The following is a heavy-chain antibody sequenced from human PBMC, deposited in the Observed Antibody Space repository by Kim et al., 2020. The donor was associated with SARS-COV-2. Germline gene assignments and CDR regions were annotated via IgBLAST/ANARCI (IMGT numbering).Heavy chain of an antibody. V-gene: IGHV3-23*01. D-gene: IGHD4-17*01. CDR3: AKDLDYGDYEGPFDY. CDR1: GFTFSSYA. Sequence: GGSLRLSCAASGFTFSSYAMSWVRQAPGKGLEWVSAISSSGGDTYYADSVKGRFTISRDNSKNTLHLQMISLRAEDTAIYYCAKDLDYGDYEGPFDYWGQGTLVTVSS. J-gene: IGHJ4*02. CDR2: ISSSGGDT.